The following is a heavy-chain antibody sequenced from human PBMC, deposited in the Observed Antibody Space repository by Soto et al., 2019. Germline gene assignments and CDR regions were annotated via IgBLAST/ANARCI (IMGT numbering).Heavy chain of an antibody. CDR1: GDSITNDAW. V-gene: IGHV4-4*02. CDR2: VFHSGST. J-gene: IGHJ5*02. CDR3: ARGCRSFTCDRGDWLDP. D-gene: IGHD2-2*01. Sequence: SETLSLTCAVFGDSITNDAWWSCLRQPPGKGLEWIGEVFHSGSTIYNPSLKSRVTISVDKSKNQLFLNLYSVTAADTAFYYCARGCRSFTCDRGDWLDPWGQGTLDTVSS.